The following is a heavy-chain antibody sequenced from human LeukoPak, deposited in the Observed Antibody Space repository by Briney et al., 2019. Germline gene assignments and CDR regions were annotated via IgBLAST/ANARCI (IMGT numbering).Heavy chain of an antibody. CDR2: INSDGSST. CDR1: GFTFSSYW. V-gene: IGHV3-74*01. Sequence: GGSLRLSCAASGFTFSSYWMHWVRQAPGKGLVSVSRINSDGSSTSYADSVKGRFTISRDNAKNTLYLQMNSLRAEDTDVYYCARIKAYDYDYYFDYWGQGTLVTVSS. CDR3: ARIKAYDYDYYFDY. J-gene: IGHJ4*02. D-gene: IGHD3-16*01.